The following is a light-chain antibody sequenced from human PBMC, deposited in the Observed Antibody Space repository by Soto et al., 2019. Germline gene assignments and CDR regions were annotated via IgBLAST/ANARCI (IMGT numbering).Light chain of an antibody. CDR1: QSISSW. CDR2: KAS. CDR3: QQYTSYPT. V-gene: IGKV1-5*03. J-gene: IGKJ2*01. Sequence: DIQMTQSPSTLSASVGDRVTITCRASQSISSWLAWYQQKPGKAPKLLIYKASSLESGVPSRFSGSGSGTQFTLTSSSLQPDYFATYYCQQYTSYPTFGKGTKLEIK.